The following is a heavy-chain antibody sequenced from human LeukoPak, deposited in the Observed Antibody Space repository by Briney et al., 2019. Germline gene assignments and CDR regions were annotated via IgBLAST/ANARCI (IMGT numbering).Heavy chain of an antibody. Sequence: ASVKVSCKASGYTFTGYYMHWVRQAPGQGLEWMGWINPNSGGTNYAQKFQGRVTMTRDTSISTAYMELSRLRSDDTAVYYCARVPPYGSGGYYKLGSDYWGQGTLVTVSS. CDR1: GYTFTGYY. CDR2: INPNSGGT. V-gene: IGHV1-2*02. D-gene: IGHD3-10*01. CDR3: ARVPPYGSGGYYKLGSDY. J-gene: IGHJ4*02.